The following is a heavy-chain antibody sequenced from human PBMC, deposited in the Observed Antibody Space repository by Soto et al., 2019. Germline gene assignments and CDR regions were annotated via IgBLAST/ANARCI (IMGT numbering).Heavy chain of an antibody. Sequence: ASETLSLTCTVSGGSISSGGYYWSWIRQHPGKGLEWIGYIYYSGSTYYNLSLKSRVTISVDTSKNQFSLKLSSVTAADTAVYYCAKGYYDSSGYYYYYYYGMDVWGQGTTVTVS. D-gene: IGHD3-22*01. CDR3: AKGYYDSSGYYYYYYYGMDV. V-gene: IGHV4-31*03. J-gene: IGHJ6*02. CDR1: GGSISSGGYY. CDR2: IYYSGST.